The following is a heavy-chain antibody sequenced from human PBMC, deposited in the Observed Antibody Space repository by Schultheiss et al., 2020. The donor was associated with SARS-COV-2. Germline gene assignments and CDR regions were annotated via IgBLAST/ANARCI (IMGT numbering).Heavy chain of an antibody. CDR3: ARGNTVDRGVIWANYYHYYYMDV. CDR1: GFTFSTYS. CDR2: INQSGSS. J-gene: IGHJ6*03. D-gene: IGHD3-10*01. Sequence: ESLKISCAASGFTFSTYSMNWVRQVPGKGLEWIGEINQSGSSNYNSSLKSRVTISVDTSKNQFSLKLSSVTAADTAVYFCARGNTVDRGVIWANYYHYYYMDVWGKGTTVTVSS. V-gene: IGHV4-34*01.